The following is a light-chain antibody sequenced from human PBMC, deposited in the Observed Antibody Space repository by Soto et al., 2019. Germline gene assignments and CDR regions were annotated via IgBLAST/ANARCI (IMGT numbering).Light chain of an antibody. CDR2: AAS. CDR3: QQYGSSPIT. Sequence: DIQMTQSPSSLSASVGDGVTITCRASQGISTFLNWYQQKPGRAPKFLIYAASSLQSGVPSRFSGSGSGTDFTLTISRLEPEDFAVYYCQQYGSSPITFGQGTRLEIK. CDR1: QGISTF. J-gene: IGKJ5*01. V-gene: IGKV1-39*01.